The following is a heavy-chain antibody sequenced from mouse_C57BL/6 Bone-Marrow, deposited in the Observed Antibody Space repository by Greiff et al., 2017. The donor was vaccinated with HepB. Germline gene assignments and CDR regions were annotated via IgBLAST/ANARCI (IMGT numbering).Heavy chain of an antibody. CDR1: GYTFTDYE. D-gene: IGHD2-9*01. V-gene: IGHV1-15*01. J-gene: IGHJ4*01. CDR2: IDPETGGT. Sequence: QVHVKQSGAELVRPGASVTLSCKASGYTFTDYEMHWVKQTPVHGLEWIGAIDPETGGTAYNQKFKGKAILTADKSSSTAYMELRSLTSEDSAVYYCTRTFYGYNYAMDYWGQGTSVTVSS. CDR3: TRTFYGYNYAMDY.